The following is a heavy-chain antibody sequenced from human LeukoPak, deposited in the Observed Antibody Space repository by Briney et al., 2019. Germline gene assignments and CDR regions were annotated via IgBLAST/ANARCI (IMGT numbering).Heavy chain of an antibody. CDR3: AREYSSSWYPNWYFDL. J-gene: IGHJ2*01. CDR1: GGSISSYY. V-gene: IGHV4-4*07. CDR2: IYTSGST. D-gene: IGHD6-13*01. Sequence: SETLSLTCTVSGGSISSYYWSWIRQPAGKGLEWIGRIYTSGSTNYNPSLKSRVTMSVDTSKNQFSLKLSSMTAADTAVYYCAREYSSSWYPNWYFDLWGRGTLVTVSS.